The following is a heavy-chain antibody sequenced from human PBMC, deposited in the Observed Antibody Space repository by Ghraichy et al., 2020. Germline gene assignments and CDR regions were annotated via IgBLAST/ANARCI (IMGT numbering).Heavy chain of an antibody. CDR1: GFTFSGYA. D-gene: IGHD2-15*01. J-gene: IGHJ4*02. CDR3: AKAGRGWNYVDY. V-gene: IGHV3-23*01. Sequence: GALRLSCAASGFTFSGYAMTWVRQAPGKGLEWVSTIINSGDTYHADSVKGRFTISRDNSKNTLYLQMNSLRAEDTALYYCAKAGRGWNYVDYWGQGTLVTVSS. CDR2: IINSGDT.